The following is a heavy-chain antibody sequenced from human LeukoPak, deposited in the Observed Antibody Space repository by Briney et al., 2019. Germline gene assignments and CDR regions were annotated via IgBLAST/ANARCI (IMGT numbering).Heavy chain of an antibody. CDR1: GYTFTGYY. Sequence: GASVKVSCKASGYTFTGYYMHWGRQAPGQGLEWMGWINLNSGGTNYAQKFQGRVTMTRDTSISTAYMELSRLRTDNTAVYYCASSDAPHYYDSSGYSRLPIYWGQGTLVTVSS. CDR3: ASSDAPHYYDSSGYSRLPIY. D-gene: IGHD3-22*01. CDR2: INLNSGGT. V-gene: IGHV1-2*02. J-gene: IGHJ4*02.